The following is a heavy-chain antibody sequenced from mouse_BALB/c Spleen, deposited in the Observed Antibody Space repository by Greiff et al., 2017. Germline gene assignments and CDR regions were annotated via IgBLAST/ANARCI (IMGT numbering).Heavy chain of an antibody. CDR3: ARAPLDYGSSYRAMDY. CDR1: GFTFTDYY. D-gene: IGHD1-1*01. Sequence: EVKLVESGGGLVQPGGSLRLSCATSGFTFTDYYMSWVRQPPGKALEWLGFIRNKANGYTTEYSASVKGRFTISRDNSQSILYLQMNTLRAEDSATYYCARAPLDYGSSYRAMDYWGQGTSVTVSS. CDR2: IRNKANGYTT. J-gene: IGHJ4*01. V-gene: IGHV7-3*02.